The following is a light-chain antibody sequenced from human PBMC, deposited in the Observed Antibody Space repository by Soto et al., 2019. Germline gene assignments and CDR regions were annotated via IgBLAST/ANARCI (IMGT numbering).Light chain of an antibody. J-gene: IGLJ2*01. CDR1: SSNIGSNY. Sequence: QSVLTQPPSASGTPGQRVTISCSGSSSNIGSNYVYWYQQLPGAAPKILMYSNDQRPSGVPDRFAGSKSGTSASLAISGLRSEDEADYYCAAWDDSLSGRLFGGGTKLTVL. CDR3: AAWDDSLSGRL. CDR2: SND. V-gene: IGLV1-47*02.